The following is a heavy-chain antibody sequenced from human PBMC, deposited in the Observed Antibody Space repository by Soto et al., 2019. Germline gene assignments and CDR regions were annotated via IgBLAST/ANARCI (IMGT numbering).Heavy chain of an antibody. CDR2: IIPIFGTA. D-gene: IGHD6-19*01. V-gene: IGHV1-69*13. CDR3: ARTENLIGAVAGHGAFDI. Sequence: ASVKVSCKASGGTFSSYAISWVRQAPGQGLEWMGGIIPIFGTANYAQKFQGRVTITADESTSTAYMELSSLRSEDTAVYYCARTENLIGAVAGHGAFDIWGQGTRVTVS. J-gene: IGHJ3*02. CDR1: GGTFSSYA.